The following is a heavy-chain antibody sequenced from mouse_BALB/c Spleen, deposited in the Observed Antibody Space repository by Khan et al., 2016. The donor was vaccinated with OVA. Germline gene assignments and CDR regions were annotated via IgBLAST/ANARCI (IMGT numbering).Heavy chain of an antibody. CDR2: ISYSGVT. J-gene: IGHJ2*01. D-gene: IGHD1-1*01. Sequence: EVQLQESGPGLVKPSQSLSLTCTVTGYSITSGYAWNWIRQFPGNKLEWMGYISYSGVTSYTLSLKSRISITRDTSKNQFFLQLNSVTTEDTATYYCARGNYYGYYFDYWGQGTTLTVSS. CDR3: ARGNYYGYYFDY. CDR1: GYSITSGYA. V-gene: IGHV3-2*02.